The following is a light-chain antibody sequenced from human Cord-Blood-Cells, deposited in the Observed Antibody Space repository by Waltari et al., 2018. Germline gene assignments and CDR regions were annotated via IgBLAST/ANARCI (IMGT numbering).Light chain of an antibody. CDR2: EGS. J-gene: IGLJ3*02. Sequence: QSALTQPASVSVSPGQSITISCTGTSSDVVSYNLVSWYQQHPGKAPKFMSYEGSKRPSGVSKRFSGSKSGNAASLTISGLQAEDEADYYCCSYAGSSTWVFGGGTKLTVL. CDR1: SSDVVSYNL. CDR3: CSYAGSSTWV. V-gene: IGLV2-23*01.